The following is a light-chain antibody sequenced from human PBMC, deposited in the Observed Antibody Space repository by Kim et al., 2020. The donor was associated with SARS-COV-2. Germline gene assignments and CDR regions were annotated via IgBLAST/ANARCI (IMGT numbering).Light chain of an antibody. Sequence: QSVLTQPPAVSAAPGQKVSISCSGSSSNIGSNYVSWYQQLPGTAPKLLIYDNYERPSVIPDRFSGSKSGTSATLGITGLQTGDEADYYCGSWDTSLSVVIFGEGTRLTVL. CDR1: SSNIGSNY. CDR3: GSWDTSLSVVI. J-gene: IGLJ2*01. CDR2: DNY. V-gene: IGLV1-51*01.